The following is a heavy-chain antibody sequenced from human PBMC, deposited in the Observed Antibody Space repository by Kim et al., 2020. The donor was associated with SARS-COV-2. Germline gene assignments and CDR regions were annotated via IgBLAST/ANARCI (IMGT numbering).Heavy chain of an antibody. V-gene: IGHV3-13*04. CDR1: GFTFSSYD. Sequence: GGSLRLSCAASGFTFSSYDMHWVRQATGKGLEWVSAIGTAGDTYYPGSVKGRFTISRENAKNSLYLQMNSLRAGDTAVYYCARDNLRSSSWSSPVWYFDLWGRGTLVTVSS. J-gene: IGHJ2*01. CDR2: IGTAGDT. CDR3: ARDNLRSSSWSSPVWYFDL. D-gene: IGHD6-13*01.